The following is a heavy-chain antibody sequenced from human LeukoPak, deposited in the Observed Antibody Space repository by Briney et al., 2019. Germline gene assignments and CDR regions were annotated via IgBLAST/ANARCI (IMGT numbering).Heavy chain of an antibody. D-gene: IGHD3-10*01. J-gene: IGHJ6*02. CDR1: RGSLSGYY. Sequence: SETLSLTCAVYRGSLSGYYWSWIRQPPGKGLEWIGEIHHSGGTNYNPSLKSRVTISEDTAMNQFSLKLSSVTAADTAVYYCASSYGSRSYALGVWGQGTTVTVSS. CDR2: IHHSGGT. CDR3: ASSYGSRSYALGV. V-gene: IGHV4-34*01.